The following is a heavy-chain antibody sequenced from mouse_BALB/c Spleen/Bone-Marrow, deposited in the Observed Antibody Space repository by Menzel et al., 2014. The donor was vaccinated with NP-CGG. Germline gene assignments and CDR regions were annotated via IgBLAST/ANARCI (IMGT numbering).Heavy chain of an antibody. CDR3: AREDYGNSWFAY. Sequence: VQLQQSGAELGRPGSSVKISCKASGYAISGYWMNWVKQRPGQGLEWIGQIYPGDDDTIYNGKFKGKATLTADKSSNTAYMQLSSLTSEDSAVYLCAREDYGNSWFAYWGQGTLVTVSA. CDR1: GYAISGYW. CDR2: IYPGDDDT. D-gene: IGHD2-1*01. V-gene: IGHV1-80*01. J-gene: IGHJ3*01.